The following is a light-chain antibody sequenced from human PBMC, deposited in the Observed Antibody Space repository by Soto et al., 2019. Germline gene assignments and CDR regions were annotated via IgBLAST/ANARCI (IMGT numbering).Light chain of an antibody. CDR1: SNDIGEYHY. Sequence: QSVLTQPPSASGSPGQSVTIPCTGTSNDIGEYHYVSWYQQHPGKAPKLMIYDVSQRPSGVPHRFSGSKSGNTASLTVSGLQPEDEADYYCSSYAGSDNPVLFGGGTKLTVL. CDR3: SSYAGSDNPVL. CDR2: DVS. J-gene: IGLJ2*01. V-gene: IGLV2-8*01.